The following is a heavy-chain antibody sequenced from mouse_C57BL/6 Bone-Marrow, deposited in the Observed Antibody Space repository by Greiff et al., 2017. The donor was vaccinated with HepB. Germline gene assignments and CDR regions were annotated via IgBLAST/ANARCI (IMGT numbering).Heavy chain of an antibody. V-gene: IGHV1-15*01. J-gene: IGHJ1*03. CDR3: TRMRYYGEGYFDV. CDR1: GYTFTAYE. Sequence: QVQLQQSGAELVRPGASVTLSCKASGYTFTAYEMHWVKQTPVHGLEWIGAIDPETGGTAYNQKSKGKAILTADKSSSTAYMDLRSLTSEDSAVYYCTRMRYYGEGYFDVWGTGTTVTVSS. D-gene: IGHD1-1*01. CDR2: IDPETGGT.